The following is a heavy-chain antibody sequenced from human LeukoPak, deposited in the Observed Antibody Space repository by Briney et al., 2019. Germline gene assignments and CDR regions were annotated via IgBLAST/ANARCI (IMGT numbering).Heavy chain of an antibody. CDR2: INHNGNVN. Sequence: GGSLRLSCAASGFTFSSYWMNWARQAPGKGLEWVASINHNGNVNYYVDSVKGRFTISRDNSKNTLYLQMNSLRAEDTAVYYCAKDWHGDTTFDYWGQGTLVTASS. D-gene: IGHD4-17*01. CDR3: AKDWHGDTTFDY. J-gene: IGHJ4*02. CDR1: GFTFSSYW. V-gene: IGHV3-7*01.